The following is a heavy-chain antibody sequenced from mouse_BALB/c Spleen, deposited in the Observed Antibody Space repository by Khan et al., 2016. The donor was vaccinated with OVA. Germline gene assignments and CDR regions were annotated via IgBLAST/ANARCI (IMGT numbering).Heavy chain of an antibody. CDR1: GYSITSDYA. CDR3: ARWFTY. Sequence: VQLQQSGPGLVTPSQSLSLTCTVTGYSITSDYAWNWIRQFPGNKLEWMGYINYSGGTNYLPSLKSRISNTRDTSKNQFFLQLNSVTTEDSATYYCARWFTYWGQGTLVTVS. CDR2: INYSGGT. V-gene: IGHV3-2*02. J-gene: IGHJ3*01.